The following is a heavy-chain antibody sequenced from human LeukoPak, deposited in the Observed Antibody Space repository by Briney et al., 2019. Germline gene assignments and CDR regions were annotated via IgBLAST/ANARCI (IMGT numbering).Heavy chain of an antibody. D-gene: IGHD6-19*01. CDR1: GGSFSGYY. Sequence: NPSETLSLTCAVYGGSFSGYYWSWIRQPPGKGLEWIGEINHSGSTNYNPSLKSRVTISVDTSKNQFSLKLSSVTAADTAVYYCARSISSGWYTVTFGAWGQGTLVTVSS. CDR2: INHSGST. J-gene: IGHJ4*02. CDR3: ARSISSGWYTVTFGA. V-gene: IGHV4-34*01.